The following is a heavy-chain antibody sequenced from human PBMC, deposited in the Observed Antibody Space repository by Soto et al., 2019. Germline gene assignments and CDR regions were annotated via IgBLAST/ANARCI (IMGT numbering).Heavy chain of an antibody. CDR1: GYSFTSYW. D-gene: IGHD6-6*01. J-gene: IGHJ4*02. CDR3: ARQGLYSSSSFDY. V-gene: IGHV5-10-1*01. Sequence: PGESLKISCKGSGYSFTSYWISWVRQMPGKGLEWMGRIDTSDSYTNYSPSFQGHVTISADKSISTAYLQWSSLKASDTAMYYCARQGLYSSSSFDYWGQGTLVTVSS. CDR2: IDTSDSYT.